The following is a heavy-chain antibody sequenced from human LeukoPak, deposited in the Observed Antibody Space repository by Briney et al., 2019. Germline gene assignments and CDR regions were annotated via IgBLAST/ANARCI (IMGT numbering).Heavy chain of an antibody. CDR1: GFTFSGYD. D-gene: IGHD2-15*01. V-gene: IGHV3-13*01. J-gene: IGHJ4*02. CDR3: ARGDCSGGSCYYDY. CDR2: IGTAGDT. Sequence: GGSLRLSCAASGFTFSGYDMHWVRHATGKGLEWVSAIGTAGDTYYPGSVKGRFTISRENAKNSLYLQMNSLRAGDTAVYYCARGDCSGGSCYYDYWGQGTLVTVSS.